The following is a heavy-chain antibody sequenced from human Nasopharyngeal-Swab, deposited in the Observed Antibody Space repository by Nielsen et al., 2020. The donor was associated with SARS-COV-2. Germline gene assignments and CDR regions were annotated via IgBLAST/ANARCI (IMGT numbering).Heavy chain of an antibody. Sequence: SETLSLTCTVSGGSISSYYWSWIRQPPGKGQEWIGYSYYSGSTNYNPSLKSRVTISVDTSKNQYSLKLSSVTAADTAVYYCARRGFITGRAGYYYYMDVWGKGTTVTVSS. CDR3: ARRGFITGRAGYYYYMDV. J-gene: IGHJ6*03. CDR2: SYYSGST. CDR1: GGSISSYY. V-gene: IGHV4-59*08. D-gene: IGHD1-20*01.